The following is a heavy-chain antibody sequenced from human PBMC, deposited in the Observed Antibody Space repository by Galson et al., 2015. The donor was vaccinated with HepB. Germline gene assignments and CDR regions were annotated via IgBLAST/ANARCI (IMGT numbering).Heavy chain of an antibody. D-gene: IGHD3-3*01. CDR3: ARRGLLEWFDYHFDS. CDR1: GFTFGDYA. J-gene: IGHJ4*02. CDR2: IRSKNHGVTS. V-gene: IGHV3-49*03. Sequence: SLRLSCAGSGFTFGDYAMSWFRQAPGKGLEWVGLIRSKNHGVTSEYAASVKDRFVISRDDSNNMAYLQMNSLKIEDSSVYFWARRGLLEWFDYHFDSWGQGTLVTVSS.